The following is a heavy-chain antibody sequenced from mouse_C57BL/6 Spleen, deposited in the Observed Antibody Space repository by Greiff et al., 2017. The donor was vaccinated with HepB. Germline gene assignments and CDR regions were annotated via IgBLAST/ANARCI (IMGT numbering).Heavy chain of an antibody. CDR3: ARARSITTVVAPYAMDY. V-gene: IGHV5-6*01. CDR2: ISSGGRYT. D-gene: IGHD1-1*01. J-gene: IGHJ4*01. CDR1: GFTFSSYG. Sequence: EVQRVESGGDLVKPGGSLKLSCAASGFTFSSYGMSWVRQTPDKRLEWVANISSGGRYTYSPDSVKGRFTISRDNAKKTLYLQMSSLKSEDTAMYYCARARSITTVVAPYAMDYWGQGTSVTVSS.